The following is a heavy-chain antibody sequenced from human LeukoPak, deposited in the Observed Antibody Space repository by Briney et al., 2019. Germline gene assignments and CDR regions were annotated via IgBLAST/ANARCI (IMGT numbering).Heavy chain of an antibody. V-gene: IGHV4-39*07. CDR1: GGSISSSSYY. CDR3: ARDASNWFDP. Sequence: SETLSLTCTVSGGSISSSSYYWGWIRQPPGKGLEWIGSIYYSGSTYYNPSLKSRVTISVDTSKNQFSLKLSSVTAADTAVYYCARDASNWFDPWGQGTLVTVPS. J-gene: IGHJ5*02. CDR2: IYYSGST.